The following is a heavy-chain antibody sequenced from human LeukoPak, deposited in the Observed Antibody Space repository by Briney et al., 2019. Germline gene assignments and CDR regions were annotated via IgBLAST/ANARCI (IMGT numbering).Heavy chain of an antibody. J-gene: IGHJ4*02. V-gene: IGHV3-43D*03. D-gene: IGHD6-19*01. Sequence: PGGSLRLSCAASGFTFDDYAMHWVRQAPGKGLEWVSLISWDGGSTYYADSVKGRFTISRDNSKNSLYLQMNSLRAEGTALYYCAKEGAVAGIGFGSDYWGQGTLVTVSS. CDR1: GFTFDDYA. CDR3: AKEGAVAGIGFGSDY. CDR2: ISWDGGST.